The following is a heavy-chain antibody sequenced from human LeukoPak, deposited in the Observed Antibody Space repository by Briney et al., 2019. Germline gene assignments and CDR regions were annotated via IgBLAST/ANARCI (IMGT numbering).Heavy chain of an antibody. D-gene: IGHD1-14*01. CDR1: GFTFSSYW. V-gene: IGHV3-7*01. J-gene: IGHJ4*01. Sequence: GGSLRLSCAASGFTFSSYWMSWVRQAPGKGLEWVANIKQDGSEKYYVDSVKGRFTISRDNAKNSLYLQMNSLRAEDTAVHYWAREGGERGHPPGKYYLDHWGQGTLVTVSS. CDR3: AREGGERGHPPGKYYLDH. CDR2: IKQDGSEK.